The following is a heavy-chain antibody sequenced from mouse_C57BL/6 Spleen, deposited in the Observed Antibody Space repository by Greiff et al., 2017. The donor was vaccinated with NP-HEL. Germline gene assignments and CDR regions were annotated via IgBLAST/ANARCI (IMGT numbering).Heavy chain of an antibody. D-gene: IGHD2-2*01. V-gene: IGHV1-82*01. CDR2: IYPGDGDT. CDR1: GYAFSSSW. Sequence: QVQLQQSGPELVKPGASVKISCKASGYAFSSSWMNWVKQRPGKGLEWIGRIYPGDGDTNYNGKFKGKATLTADKSSSTAYMQLSSLTSEDSAVYFCARSYGYDDWYFDIWGTGTTVTVSS. J-gene: IGHJ1*03. CDR3: ARSYGYDDWYFDI.